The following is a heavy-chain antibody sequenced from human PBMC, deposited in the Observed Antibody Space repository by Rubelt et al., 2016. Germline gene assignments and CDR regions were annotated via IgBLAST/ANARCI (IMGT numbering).Heavy chain of an antibody. CDR1: GFTFSNAW. D-gene: IGHD6-6*01. CDR3: TTLASRGICDY. V-gene: IGHV3-15*01. Sequence: SGGGLVKPVGSLRISCTGSGFTFSNAWLSWVRQAPGKGLEWLGRIKSRGDGGALDYAAPVKGRFTISRDDSKNTLYLQMNSLKNEDTAVYYCTTLASRGICDYWGQGILVTVSS. CDR2: IKSRGDGGAL. J-gene: IGHJ4*02.